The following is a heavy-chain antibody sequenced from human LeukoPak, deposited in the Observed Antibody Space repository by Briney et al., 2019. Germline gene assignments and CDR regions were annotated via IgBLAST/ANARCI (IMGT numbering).Heavy chain of an antibody. J-gene: IGHJ6*03. Sequence: GGSLRLSCAASGFTFSSYWMSWVRQALGKGLEWVANIKQDGSEKYYVDSVKGRFTISRDNAKNSLYLQMNSLRAEDTAVYYCARLAKSVYFYYYMDVWGKGTTVTISS. D-gene: IGHD2-8*01. CDR3: ARLAKSVYFYYYMDV. CDR1: GFTFSSYW. V-gene: IGHV3-7*01. CDR2: IKQDGSEK.